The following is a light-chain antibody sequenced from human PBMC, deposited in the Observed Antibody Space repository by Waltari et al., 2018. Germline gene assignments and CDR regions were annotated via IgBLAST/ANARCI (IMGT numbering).Light chain of an antibody. CDR3: AAWDDSLNGRWV. V-gene: IGLV1-44*01. CDR1: ASNIGNNV. Sequence: QSVLTQPPSASGTPGQGVTISCSGGASNIGNNVVNWYQQVPGKAPKLLIYRSDRRPAGVPDRFSGSKSGTSASLVISGLQSEDEADYYCAAWDDSLNGRWVFGGGTKVTVL. CDR2: RSD. J-gene: IGLJ3*02.